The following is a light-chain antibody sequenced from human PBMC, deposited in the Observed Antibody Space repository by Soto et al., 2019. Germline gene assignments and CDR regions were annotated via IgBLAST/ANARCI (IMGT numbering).Light chain of an antibody. V-gene: IGLV1-40*01. CDR2: ENN. J-gene: IGLJ1*01. CDR1: SSNIGAGYE. Sequence: QSVLTQPPSVSEAPGQRVTISCTGSSSNIGAGYEAHWYQQVPGTAAKLLIYENNNRPSGVPDRFSGSKSGPSAFLAITGLQAEDEAEYYYQSYDSSLSGYVFGTGTKLTVL. CDR3: QSYDSSLSGYV.